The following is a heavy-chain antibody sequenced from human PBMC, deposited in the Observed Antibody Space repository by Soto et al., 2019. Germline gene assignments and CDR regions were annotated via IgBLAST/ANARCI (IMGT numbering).Heavy chain of an antibody. CDR3: ARRYAGNFDY. D-gene: IGHD2-8*01. V-gene: IGHV4-59*01. J-gene: IGHJ4*02. CDR1: GGSISSYY. Sequence: QVQLQESGPGLVKPSETLSLTCTVSGGSISSYYWSWIRQPPGKGLEWIGYIYYSGSTNYNPSLXGXAXTXXATSKTQFSLKLSSVTAADTAVYYCARRYAGNFDYWGQGTLVTVSS. CDR2: IYYSGST.